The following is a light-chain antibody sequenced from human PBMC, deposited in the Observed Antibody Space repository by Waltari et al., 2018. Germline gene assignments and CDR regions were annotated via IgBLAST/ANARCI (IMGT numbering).Light chain of an antibody. J-gene: IGLJ3*02. CDR2: SNN. V-gene: IGLV1-44*01. CDR1: SSNIGSKT. Sequence: QSVLTQPPSASGTPGQRVTISCSGSSSNIGSKTVHWYQQLPGTAPKLLIYSNNQRPSGVPDRFSGSKSGTSASLAISGLQSEDDADYYCAAWDDSLNGWVFGGGTKLTVL. CDR3: AAWDDSLNGWV.